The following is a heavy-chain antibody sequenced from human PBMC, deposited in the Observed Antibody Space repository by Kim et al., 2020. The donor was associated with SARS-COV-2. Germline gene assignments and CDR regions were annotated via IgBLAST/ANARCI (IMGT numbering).Heavy chain of an antibody. D-gene: IGHD6-13*01. V-gene: IGHV3-74*01. CDR2: T. J-gene: IGHJ4*02. CDR3: ARAGIAAPFDY. Sequence: TSYADSVKGRFTISRDNAKNTLYLQMNSLRAEDTAVYYCARAGIAAPFDYWGQGTLVTVSS.